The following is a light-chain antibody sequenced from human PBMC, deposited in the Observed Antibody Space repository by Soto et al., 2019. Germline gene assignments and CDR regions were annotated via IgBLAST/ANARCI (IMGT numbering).Light chain of an antibody. J-gene: IGKJ1*01. Sequence: EIVMTQSPATLSVSPGGRATLSCRASQTISGTLAWYQQKPGQAPRLLIHGASTRAPGFPARFSGSGSGTAFSLTISSLQFEDFAVYYCQQYDNWPWTFGQGTKVDIK. CDR3: QQYDNWPWT. CDR1: QTISGT. CDR2: GAS. V-gene: IGKV3-15*01.